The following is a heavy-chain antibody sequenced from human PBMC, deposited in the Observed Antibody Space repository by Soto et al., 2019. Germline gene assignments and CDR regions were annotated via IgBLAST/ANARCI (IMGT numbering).Heavy chain of an antibody. J-gene: IGHJ4*02. CDR2: ISWNGESV. CDR3: VKDTYLLVGATHFDF. Sequence: DVQLVESGGGLVQPGRSLSLSCAASGFNFDDYARHWVRQPPGKGLEWVAGISWNGESVSYADSVKGRFTISRDNAKNSLSLHMASLRAEDTAFYYCVKDTYLLVGATHFDFWGQGALVTVSS. CDR1: GFNFDDYA. V-gene: IGHV3-9*01. D-gene: IGHD1-26*01.